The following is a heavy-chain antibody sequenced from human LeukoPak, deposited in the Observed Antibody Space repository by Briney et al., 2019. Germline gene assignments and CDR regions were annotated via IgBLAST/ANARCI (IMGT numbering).Heavy chain of an antibody. V-gene: IGHV4-30-4*01. CDR3: ARGYCSSTSCYPMNV. CDR1: GGSISSGDYY. Sequence: SETLSLTCTVSGGSISSGDYYGSWIRQPPGKGLEWIGYIYYSGSTYYNPSFKSRVTISVDTSKNQFSLKLSSVTAADTAVYYCARGYCSSTSCYPMNVWGQGTTVTVSS. J-gene: IGHJ6*02. CDR2: IYYSGST. D-gene: IGHD2-2*01.